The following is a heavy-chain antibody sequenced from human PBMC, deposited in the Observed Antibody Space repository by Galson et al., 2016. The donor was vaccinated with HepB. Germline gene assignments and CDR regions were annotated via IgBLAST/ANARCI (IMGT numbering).Heavy chain of an antibody. CDR1: GYNFTNYW. CDR2: INPVDSET. D-gene: IGHD2-15*01. J-gene: IGHJ3*02. V-gene: IGHV5-51*01. CDR3: ARLLHGSWADTFDI. Sequence: QSGAEVKKPGESLKISCKGSGYNFTNYWIGWVRQMPGKGLEWMGIINPVDSETRYSPSLEGQVTISADKSIKTAYLQWNSLKASDTAMYYCARLLHGSWADTFDIWGQGTMVTVSS.